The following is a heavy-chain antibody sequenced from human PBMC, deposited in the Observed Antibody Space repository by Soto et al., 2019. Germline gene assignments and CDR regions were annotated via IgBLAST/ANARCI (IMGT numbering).Heavy chain of an antibody. Sequence: SETLSLTCTVSGGSISNGGNYWSWLRQHPGKGLEWIGYIYYSGSTYYNPSLKSRVTISVDTSKNQFSLKLSSVTAADTAVYYCARDSRDPNWFDPWGQGTLVTVSS. CDR2: IYYSGST. J-gene: IGHJ5*02. V-gene: IGHV4-31*03. CDR3: ARDSRDPNWFDP. CDR1: GGSISNGGNY.